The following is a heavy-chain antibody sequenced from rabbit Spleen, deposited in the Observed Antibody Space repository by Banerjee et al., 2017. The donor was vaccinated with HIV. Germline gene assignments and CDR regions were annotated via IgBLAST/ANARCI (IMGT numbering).Heavy chain of an antibody. Sequence: QEQLVESGGGLVKPEGSLTITCKASGFSFSDRDVMCWVRQAPGKGLEWIACINTGSGSTYYASWAKGRFSISKTSSTTVTLQMTSLTGADTATYFCARDANSANAPDGFDPWGPGTLVTVS. V-gene: IGHV1S45*01. J-gene: IGHJ2*01. CDR1: GFSFSDRDV. CDR2: INTGSGST. D-gene: IGHD1-1*01. CDR3: ARDANSANAPDGFDP.